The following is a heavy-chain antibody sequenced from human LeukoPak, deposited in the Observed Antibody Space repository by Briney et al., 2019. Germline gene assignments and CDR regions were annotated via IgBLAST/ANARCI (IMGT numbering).Heavy chain of an antibody. V-gene: IGHV3-7*01. CDR3: ARDSYYDFWSGSKREFDY. D-gene: IGHD3-3*01. J-gene: IGHJ4*02. CDR2: IKQDGSEK. Sequence: SGGSLRLSCAASGFTFSSYWMSWVRQAPGKGLEWVANIKQDGSEKYYVDSVKGRFTISRDNAKNSLYLQMNSLRAEDTAVYYCARDSYYDFWSGSKREFDYWGQGTLVTVSS. CDR1: GFTFSSYW.